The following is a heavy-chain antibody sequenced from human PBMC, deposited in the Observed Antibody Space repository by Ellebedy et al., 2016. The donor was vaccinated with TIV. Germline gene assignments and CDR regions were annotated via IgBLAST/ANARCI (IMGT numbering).Heavy chain of an antibody. J-gene: IGHJ4*02. CDR2: ISGSGAGT. CDR1: GFTFSSYA. Sequence: GGSLRLXXAASGFTFSSYAMTWVRQAPGKGLEWVSAISGSGAGTYYTDSVKGRFTISRDNSKNTLYLQMNSLRAEDTAVYYCAKAQGNSGSQRYYFDYWGQGTLVTVSS. D-gene: IGHD3-10*01. CDR3: AKAQGNSGSQRYYFDY. V-gene: IGHV3-23*01.